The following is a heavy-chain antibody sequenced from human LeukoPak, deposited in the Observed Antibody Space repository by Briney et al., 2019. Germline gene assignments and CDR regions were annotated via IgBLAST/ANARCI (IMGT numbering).Heavy chain of an antibody. CDR2: IYHSGST. V-gene: IGHV4-30-2*01. J-gene: IGHJ5*02. CDR1: GGSISSGGYS. Sequence: PSQTLSLTCAVSGGSISSGGYSWSWLRQPPGQGLEWIWYIYHSGSTYYNPSLKSRVTISVDRSKNQFSLKLSSVTAADTAVYYCARGGTFTIFGVVTGTRFDPWGQGTLVTVSS. D-gene: IGHD3-3*01. CDR3: ARGGTFTIFGVVTGTRFDP.